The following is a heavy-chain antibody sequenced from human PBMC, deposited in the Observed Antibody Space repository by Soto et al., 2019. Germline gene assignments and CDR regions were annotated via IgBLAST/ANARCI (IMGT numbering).Heavy chain of an antibody. V-gene: IGHV3-9*01. Sequence: GGSLRLSCAASGFTFDDYAMHWVRQAPGKGLEWVSGISWNSGSIGYADSVKGRFTISRDNAKNSLYLQMNSLRAEDTALYYCAKADGEEYGSGSLFVDYWGQGTLVTVSS. CDR2: ISWNSGSI. CDR1: GFTFDDYA. D-gene: IGHD3-10*01. CDR3: AKADGEEYGSGSLFVDY. J-gene: IGHJ4*02.